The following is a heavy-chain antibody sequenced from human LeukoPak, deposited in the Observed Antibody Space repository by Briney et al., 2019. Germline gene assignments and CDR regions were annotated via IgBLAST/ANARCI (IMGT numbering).Heavy chain of an antibody. CDR2: IYYSGST. CDR1: GGSISSYY. CDR3: ARVRAADSPNIFDY. J-gene: IGHJ4*02. Sequence: SETLSLTCTVSGGSISSYYWSWIRQPPGKGLEWIGYIYYSGSTNYNPSLKSRVTISVDTSKNQFSLKLSSVTAADTAVYYCARVRAADSPNIFDYWGQGTLVTVSS. V-gene: IGHV4-59*01. D-gene: IGHD6-13*01.